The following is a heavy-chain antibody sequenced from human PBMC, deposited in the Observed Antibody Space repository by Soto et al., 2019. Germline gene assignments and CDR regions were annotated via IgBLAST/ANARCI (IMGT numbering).Heavy chain of an antibody. D-gene: IGHD1-20*01. CDR2: ISSSSSTI. J-gene: IGHJ3*02. CDR1: GFTFSSYS. V-gene: IGHV3-48*01. Sequence: GGSLRLSCAASGFTFSSYSMNWVRQAPGKGLEWVSYISSSSSTIYYADSVKGRFTISRDNAKNSLYLHMNSLRAEDTAVYYCARGIIRHPIETDNWNDEALDAFDIWGQGTMVTVSS. CDR3: ARGIIRHPIETDNWNDEALDAFDI.